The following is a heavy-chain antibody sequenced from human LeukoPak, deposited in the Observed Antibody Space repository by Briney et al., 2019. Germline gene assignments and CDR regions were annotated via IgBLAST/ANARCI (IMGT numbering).Heavy chain of an antibody. D-gene: IGHD3-3*01. V-gene: IGHV1-18*01. J-gene: IGHJ3*02. Sequence: ASVKVSCKSSGYTFTSYGFSWVRQAPGQGLEWMGWISAYNGNTNYAQKLQGRVTMTTDTSTSTAYMELRSLRPDDTAVYFCARDRSFRSDFWSVTDAFDMWGPGTMVIVSS. CDR2: ISAYNGNT. CDR3: ARDRSFRSDFWSVTDAFDM. CDR1: GYTFTSYG.